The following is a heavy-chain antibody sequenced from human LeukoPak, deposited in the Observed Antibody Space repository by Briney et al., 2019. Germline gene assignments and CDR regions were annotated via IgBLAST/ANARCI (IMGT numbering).Heavy chain of an antibody. CDR3: AKDSTMSYFDY. D-gene: IGHD3-22*01. Sequence: GGSLRLSCAASGFTFSSYGMHCVRQAPGKGLEWVAVISYDGSNKYYADSVKGRFTISRDNSKNTLYLQMNSLRAEDTAVYYCAKDSTMSYFDYWGQGTLVTVSS. J-gene: IGHJ4*02. V-gene: IGHV3-30*18. CDR1: GFTFSSYG. CDR2: ISYDGSNK.